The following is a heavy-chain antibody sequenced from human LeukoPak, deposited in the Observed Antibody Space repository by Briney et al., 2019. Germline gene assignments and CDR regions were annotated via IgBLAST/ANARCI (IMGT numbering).Heavy chain of an antibody. CDR3: ARERDGYGDY. V-gene: IGHV4-59*01. Sequence: TTSETLSLTCSVFGGSINSYFWSWIRQPPGKGLEWIGYIYYSGSTNYNPSLESRVTISVDTSKNQFSLKLSSVTASDTAVYYCARERDGYGDYWGQGTLVTVSS. CDR1: GGSINSYF. J-gene: IGHJ4*02. D-gene: IGHD5-24*01. CDR2: IYYSGST.